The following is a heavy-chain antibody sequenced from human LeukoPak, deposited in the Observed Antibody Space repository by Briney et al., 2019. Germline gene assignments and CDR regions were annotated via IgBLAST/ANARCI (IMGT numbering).Heavy chain of an antibody. V-gene: IGHV4-34*01. Sequence: SETLSLTCAVYGGSFSGYYWSWIRQPPGKGLEWIGEINHSGSTNYNPSLKSRVTISVDTSKNQFSLKLSSVTAADTAVYYCARQQMNDFWSGSSLYGGMDVWGQGTTVTVSS. CDR2: INHSGST. D-gene: IGHD3-3*01. J-gene: IGHJ6*02. CDR3: ARQQMNDFWSGSSLYGGMDV. CDR1: GGSFSGYY.